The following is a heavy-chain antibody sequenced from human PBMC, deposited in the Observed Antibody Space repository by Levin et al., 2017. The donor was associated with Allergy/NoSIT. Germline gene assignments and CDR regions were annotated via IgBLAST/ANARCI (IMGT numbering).Heavy chain of an antibody. J-gene: IGHJ4*02. D-gene: IGHD6-13*01. CDR3: AHRRRHSASWNGGYFDY. Sequence: ESGPTLVKPTQTLTLTCTFSGFSLSTSGEGVGWIRQPPGKTLEWLALIYWDDDKRYSPSLKSRLTITKDTPNNQVVLTMTNVDPVDTATYFCAHRRRHSASWNGGYFDYWGQGTPVTVSS. CDR2: IYWDDDK. CDR1: GFSLSTSGEG. V-gene: IGHV2-5*02.